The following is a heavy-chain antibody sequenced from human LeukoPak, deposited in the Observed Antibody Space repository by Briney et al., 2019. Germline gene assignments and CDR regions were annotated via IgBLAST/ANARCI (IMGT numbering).Heavy chain of an antibody. V-gene: IGHV4-59*11. J-gene: IGHJ4*02. Sequence: SETLSLTCTVSGGSISSHYWSWIRQPPGKGLEWIGYIYYSGSTNYNPSLKSRVTISVDTSKNQFSLKLSSVTAADTAVYYCARGITPTYYYGSGSYYDYWGQGTLVTVSS. CDR1: GGSISSHY. D-gene: IGHD3-10*01. CDR2: IYYSGST. CDR3: ARGITPTYYYGSGSYYDY.